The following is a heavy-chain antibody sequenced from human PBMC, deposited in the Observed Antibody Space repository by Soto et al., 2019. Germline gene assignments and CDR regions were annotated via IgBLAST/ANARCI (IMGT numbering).Heavy chain of an antibody. Sequence: GGSLRLSCAASGFTFSSYAMSWVRQAPGKGLEWVSAISGSGGSTYYADSVKGRFTISRDNSKNKLYLQMNSLRAEDTAVYYCAKDRGRYYSNYGGDYWGQGTLVTVSS. D-gene: IGHD4-4*01. CDR3: AKDRGRYYSNYGGDY. V-gene: IGHV3-23*01. CDR2: ISGSGGST. J-gene: IGHJ4*02. CDR1: GFTFSSYA.